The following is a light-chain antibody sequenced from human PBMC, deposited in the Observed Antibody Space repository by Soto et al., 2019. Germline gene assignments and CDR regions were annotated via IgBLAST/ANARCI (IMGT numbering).Light chain of an antibody. CDR2: EAS. CDR3: QQRSDWPPLT. J-gene: IGKJ4*01. CDR1: QSVRNY. Sequence: EIVLTQSPATLSLSPGERATLSCRASQSVRNYLAWYQQKPGQAPRLLIYEASNRATGIPARFSGSGSGTDFTLTISSLEPEDFAVYYCQQRSDWPPLTFCGGTKVEIK. V-gene: IGKV3-11*01.